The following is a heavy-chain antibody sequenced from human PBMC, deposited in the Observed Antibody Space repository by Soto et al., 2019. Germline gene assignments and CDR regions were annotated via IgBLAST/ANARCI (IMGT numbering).Heavy chain of an antibody. CDR3: AKVRYSSPMGYYYGMDV. D-gene: IGHD6-19*01. V-gene: IGHV1-69*01. Sequence: QAQLEQSGGEVKKPGSSVKVSCKASRVAFSKFIVTWVRQAPGLGLEWVGAIIPIFGTANYAQKFQGRVTITADESTSTSYIEVNNLRSEDTAVYYCAKVRYSSPMGYYYGMDVWGQGTTVTVSS. CDR2: IIPIFGTA. J-gene: IGHJ6*02. CDR1: RVAFSKFI.